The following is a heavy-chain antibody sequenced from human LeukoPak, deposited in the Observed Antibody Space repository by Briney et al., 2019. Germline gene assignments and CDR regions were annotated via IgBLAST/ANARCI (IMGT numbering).Heavy chain of an antibody. CDR1: ENTFTNYY. Sequence: ASVKVSCKASENTFTNYYMHWVRQAPGQGLEWLGLINPNGGRTAYAQNFQGRVTMTRDTSTTTLYLELSSLRSEDTAVYYCAKDPSIAARPNWFDPWGQGTLVTVSS. D-gene: IGHD6-6*01. CDR3: AKDPSIAARPNWFDP. J-gene: IGHJ5*02. CDR2: INPNGGRT. V-gene: IGHV1-46*01.